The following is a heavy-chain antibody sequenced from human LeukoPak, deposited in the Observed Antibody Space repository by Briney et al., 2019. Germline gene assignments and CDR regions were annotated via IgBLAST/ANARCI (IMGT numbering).Heavy chain of an antibody. D-gene: IGHD3-3*01. CDR3: ARHLNYDFWSGLYYYYYYGMDV. Sequence: SETLSLTCTVSGGSISSSSYYWGWIRQPPGKGLEWIGSIYYSGSTYYNPSLKSRVTISVDTSKNRFSLKLSSVTAADTAVYYCARHLNYDFWSGLYYYYYYGMDVWGQGTTVTVSS. V-gene: IGHV4-39*01. CDR2: IYYSGST. CDR1: GGSISSSSYY. J-gene: IGHJ6*02.